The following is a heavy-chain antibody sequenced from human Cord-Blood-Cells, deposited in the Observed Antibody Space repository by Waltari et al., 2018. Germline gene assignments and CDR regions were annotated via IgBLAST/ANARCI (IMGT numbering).Heavy chain of an antibody. J-gene: IGHJ4*02. CDR1: GGSISSYY. CDR3: ARGFSSWSPFDY. D-gene: IGHD6-13*01. Sequence: QVQLQESGSGLVKPSETLSLTCTVSGGSISSYYWSWIRQPPGKGLEWIGYIYYSGSTNYNPSLKSRVTISVDTSKNQFSLKLSSVTAADTAVYYCARGFSSWSPFDYWGQGTLVTVSS. CDR2: IYYSGST. V-gene: IGHV4-59*01.